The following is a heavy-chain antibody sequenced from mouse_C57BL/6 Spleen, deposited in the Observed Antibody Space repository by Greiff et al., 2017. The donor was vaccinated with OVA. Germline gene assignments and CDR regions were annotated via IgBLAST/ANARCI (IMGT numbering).Heavy chain of an antibody. CDR1: GYTFTDYY. CDR2: IYPGSGNT. Sequence: VKLMESGAELVRPGASVKLSCKASGYTFTDYYINWVKQRPGQGLEWIARIYPGSGNTYYNEKFKGKATLTAEKSSSTAYMQLSSLTSEDSAVYFCARKYYGYDVYFDYWGQGTTLTVSS. J-gene: IGHJ2*01. V-gene: IGHV1-76*01. CDR3: ARKYYGYDVYFDY. D-gene: IGHD2-2*01.